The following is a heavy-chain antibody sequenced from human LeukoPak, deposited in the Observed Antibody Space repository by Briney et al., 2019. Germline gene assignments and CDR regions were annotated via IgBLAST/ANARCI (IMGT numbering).Heavy chain of an antibody. D-gene: IGHD3-10*01. Sequence: PGGSLRLSCAASGFTFSSYGMHWVRQAPGKGLEWVSTIGGSGYSTYYADSVKGRFTISRDNSKNTLYLQMNSLRAEDTAIYYCAKYYGSGSFYYGVDVWGQGTTVTVSS. CDR2: IGGSGYST. J-gene: IGHJ6*02. CDR1: GFTFSSYG. V-gene: IGHV3-23*01. CDR3: AKYYGSGSFYYGVDV.